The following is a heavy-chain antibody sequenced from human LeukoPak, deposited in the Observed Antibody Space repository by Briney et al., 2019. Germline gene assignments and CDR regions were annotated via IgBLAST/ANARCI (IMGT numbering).Heavy chain of an antibody. Sequence: GGSLRLSCAASGFTFSSYWMSWVRQAPGKGLEWVANIKQDGSEKYYVDSVKGRFTISRDNAKNSLYLQMNSLRAEDTAVYYCARDIVVVPAIPKYYYYGMDAWGQGTTVTVSS. CDR3: ARDIVVVPAIPKYYYYGMDA. V-gene: IGHV3-7*01. D-gene: IGHD2-2*01. CDR2: IKQDGSEK. J-gene: IGHJ6*02. CDR1: GFTFSSYW.